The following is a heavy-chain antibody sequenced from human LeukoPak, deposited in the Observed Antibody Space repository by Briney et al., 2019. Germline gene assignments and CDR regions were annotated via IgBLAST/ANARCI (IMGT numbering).Heavy chain of an antibody. Sequence: GGSLRLSCAASGSTFSSYWMHWVRQAPGKGLVWVSRINSDGSSTSYADSVKGRFTISRDNAKNTLYLQMDSLRAEDMAMYYCARGTGSYYSLGYWGQGTLVTVSS. D-gene: IGHD1-26*01. J-gene: IGHJ4*02. CDR3: ARGTGSYYSLGY. CDR2: INSDGSST. V-gene: IGHV3-74*01. CDR1: GSTFSSYW.